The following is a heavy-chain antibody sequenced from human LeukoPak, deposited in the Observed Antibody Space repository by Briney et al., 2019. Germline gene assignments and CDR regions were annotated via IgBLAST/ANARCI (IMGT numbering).Heavy chain of an antibody. CDR3: ARDREAYCSGGSCTNFDY. CDR2: ISSSGSTI. J-gene: IGHJ4*02. D-gene: IGHD2-15*01. Sequence: PGGSLRLSCAASGFTFSSYEMNWVRQAPGKGLEWVSYISSSGSTIYYADSVKGRFTISRDNAKNSLYLQMNSLRAEDTAMYYCARDREAYCSGGSCTNFDYWGQGTLVPVSS. V-gene: IGHV3-48*03. CDR1: GFTFSSYE.